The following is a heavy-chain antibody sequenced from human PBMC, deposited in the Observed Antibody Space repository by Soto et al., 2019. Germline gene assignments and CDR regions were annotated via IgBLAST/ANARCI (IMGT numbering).Heavy chain of an antibody. V-gene: IGHV3-11*01. CDR2: ISSSGSTI. D-gene: IGHD5-12*01. Sequence: PGGSLRLSCAASGFTFSAFYMSWLRQAPGKGLEWVSYISSSGSTIYYADSVKGRFTISRDNAKNSLYLQMNSLRAEDTAVYYCAREARGVATTLIDYWGQGTLVTVSS. CDR1: GFTFSAFY. CDR3: AREARGVATTLIDY. J-gene: IGHJ4*02.